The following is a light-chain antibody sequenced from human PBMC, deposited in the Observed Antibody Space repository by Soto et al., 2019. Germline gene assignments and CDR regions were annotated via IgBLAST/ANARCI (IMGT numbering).Light chain of an antibody. CDR2: DAS. CDR1: QSISSW. Sequence: DIQRTQSPSTLCASVGDRVILTCRSSQSISSWLAWYQQKPGKAPNLLIYDASSLESGVPSRFSGSGSGTEFTLTISSLQPDDFATYYCQQYQSSWTFGQGTKVDIK. V-gene: IGKV1-5*01. CDR3: QQYQSSWT. J-gene: IGKJ1*01.